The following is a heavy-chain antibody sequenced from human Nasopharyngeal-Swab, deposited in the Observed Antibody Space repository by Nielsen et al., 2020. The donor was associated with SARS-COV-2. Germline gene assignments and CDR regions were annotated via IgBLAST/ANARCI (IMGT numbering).Heavy chain of an antibody. CDR1: GGSISSSSYY. CDR3: GRGSGSWGFDP. CDR2: IYYRGST. J-gene: IGHJ5*02. D-gene: IGHD1-26*01. Sequence: SATLSLTCTVSGGSISSSSYYWGWTRQPPGKGLEWIGGIYYRGSTYSNPSLNSPVTISASTPKNQFSLKLSSVTAADTCVCDCGRGSGSWGFDPWGQGTLVTVSS. V-gene: IGHV4-39*01.